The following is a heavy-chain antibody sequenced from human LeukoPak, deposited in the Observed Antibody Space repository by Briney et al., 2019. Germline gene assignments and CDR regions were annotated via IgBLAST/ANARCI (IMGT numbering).Heavy chain of an antibody. CDR3: ASITVAAQGFYFDY. V-gene: IGHV4-61*01. CDR2: IYYSGST. J-gene: IGHJ4*02. D-gene: IGHD6-19*01. CDR1: GGSVSGGSYY. Sequence: SETLSLTCTVSGGSVSGGSYYWSWIRQPPGKGLEWIGYIYYSGSTNYNPSLKSRVTISVDTSKNQFSLKLSSVTAADTAVYYCASITVAAQGFYFDYWGQGTLVTVSS.